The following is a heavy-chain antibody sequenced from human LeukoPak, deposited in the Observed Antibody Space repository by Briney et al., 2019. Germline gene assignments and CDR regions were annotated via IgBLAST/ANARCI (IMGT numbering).Heavy chain of an antibody. J-gene: IGHJ4*02. V-gene: IGHV3-30*04. CDR2: ISYDGSNK. Sequence: PGGSLRLSCAASGFTISSYAMSWIRQAPGKGLEWVAVISYDGSNKYYADSVKGRFTISRDNSKNTVYLQMNSLRAEDTAVYYCARDRDYSGRLPIDFWGQGTLVTVSS. CDR3: ARDRDYSGRLPIDF. D-gene: IGHD1-26*01. CDR1: GFTISSYA.